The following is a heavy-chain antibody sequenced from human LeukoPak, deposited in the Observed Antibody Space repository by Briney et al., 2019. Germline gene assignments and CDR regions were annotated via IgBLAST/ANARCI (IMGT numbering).Heavy chain of an antibody. CDR3: ARDSRRGYSKEREFDY. D-gene: IGHD5-18*01. CDR2: IYTSGST. J-gene: IGHJ4*02. CDR1: GGSISSGSYY. Sequence: SETLSLTCTVSGGSISSGSYYWSWIRQPAGKGLEWIGRIYTSGSTNYNPSLKSRVTISVDTSKNQFSLKLSSVTAADTAVYYCARDSRRGYSKEREFDYWGQGTLVTVSS. V-gene: IGHV4-61*02.